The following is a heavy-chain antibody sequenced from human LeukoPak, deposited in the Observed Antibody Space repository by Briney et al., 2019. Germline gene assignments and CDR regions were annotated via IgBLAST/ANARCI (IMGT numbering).Heavy chain of an antibody. J-gene: IGHJ4*02. V-gene: IGHV1-2*02. D-gene: IGHD1-1*01. CDR1: GYTFTXYY. CDR2: INPNSGGT. CDR3: ARETELIDY. Sequence: GAXVEVSCKAXGYTFTXYYMHWVRQAPGQGLEWMGWINPNSGGTNYAQKFQGRVTMTRDTSISTAYMELSRLRSDDTAVYYCARETELIDYWGQETLVTVSS.